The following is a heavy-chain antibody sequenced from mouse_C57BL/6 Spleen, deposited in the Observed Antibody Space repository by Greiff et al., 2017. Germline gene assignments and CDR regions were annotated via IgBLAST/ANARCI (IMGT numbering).Heavy chain of an antibody. CDR1: GYTFTSYW. CDR3: AREQRGYAMDY. CDR2: IDPSDSYT. V-gene: IGHV1-50*01. D-gene: IGHD6-1*01. Sequence: VKLQQPGAELVKPGASVKPSCKASGYTFTSYWMQWVKQRPGQGLEWIGEIDPSDSYTSYNQKFKGKATLTVDTSSSTAYMQLSSLTSEDSAVYDCAREQRGYAMDYWGQGTSVTVSS. J-gene: IGHJ4*01.